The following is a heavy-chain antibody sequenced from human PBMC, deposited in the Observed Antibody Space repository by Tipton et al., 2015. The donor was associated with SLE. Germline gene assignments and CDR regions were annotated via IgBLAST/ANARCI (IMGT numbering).Heavy chain of an antibody. V-gene: IGHV3-23*01. CDR3: ARFLAPHSSGYYYEY. Sequence: SLRLSCAASGFTFSSYAMSWVRQAPGKGLEWVSAISGSGGSTYYADSVKGRFTISRDNAKSSLYLQMNSLRADDTAFYYCARFLAPHSSGYYYEYWGQGTLVTVSS. D-gene: IGHD3-22*01. J-gene: IGHJ4*02. CDR1: GFTFSSYA. CDR2: ISGSGGST.